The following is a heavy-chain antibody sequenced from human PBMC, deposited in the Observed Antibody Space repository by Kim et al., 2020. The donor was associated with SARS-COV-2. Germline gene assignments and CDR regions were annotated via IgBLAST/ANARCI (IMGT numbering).Heavy chain of an antibody. J-gene: IGHJ4*02. V-gene: IGHV3-7*01. Sequence: GGSLRLSCEASGFTFSRSWMSWVRQAPGKGLEWVANMNQDGSQKNYVDSEKGRFTISRDNAKNSLFLQMNSLRPEDTAMYYCAREISYERLDYWGQGTVV. CDR2: MNQDGSQK. CDR1: GFTFSRSW. D-gene: IGHD3-16*01. CDR3: AREISYERLDY.